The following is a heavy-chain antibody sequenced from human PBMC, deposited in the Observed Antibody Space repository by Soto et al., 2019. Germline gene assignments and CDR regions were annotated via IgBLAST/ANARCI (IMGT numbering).Heavy chain of an antibody. V-gene: IGHV1-2*02. D-gene: IGHD6-13*01. CDR3: MQDELLKAALLLVY. Sequence: GASVKVSCTASGYPFTNFYIHWVRQAPGQGLEWMGRINPKSGDTDYAQKFQGRVTMTRDTSISTAYMELDRLTSDDRAIYYCMQDELLKAALLLVYWGQGTLVTASS. CDR2: INPKSGDT. CDR1: GYPFTNFY. J-gene: IGHJ4*02.